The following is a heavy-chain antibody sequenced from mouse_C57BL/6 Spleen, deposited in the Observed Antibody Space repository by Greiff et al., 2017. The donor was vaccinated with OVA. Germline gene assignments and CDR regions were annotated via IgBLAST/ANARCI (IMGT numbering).Heavy chain of an antibody. CDR1: GYTFTSYW. CDR2: IDPSDSET. D-gene: IGHD1-1*01. Sequence: VQLQQPGAELVRPGSSVKLSCKASGYTFTSYWMHWVKQRPIQGLEWIGNIDPSDSETHYNQKFKDKATLTVDKSSSTAYMQLSSLTSEDSAVYYCARDWGCSSYYFDYWGQGTTLTVSS. CDR3: ARDWGCSSYYFDY. J-gene: IGHJ2*01. V-gene: IGHV1-52*01.